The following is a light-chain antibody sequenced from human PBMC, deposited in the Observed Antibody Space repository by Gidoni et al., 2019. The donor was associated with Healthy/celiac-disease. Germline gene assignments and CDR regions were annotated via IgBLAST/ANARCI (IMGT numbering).Light chain of an antibody. V-gene: IGKV3-11*01. CDR2: DAS. CDR3: QQRSNWPLT. CDR1: QSVSSY. J-gene: IGKJ4*01. Sequence: FVLTPSPATLSLSPGERATLSCRASQSVSSYLAWYQQKPGQAHRLLIYDASNRATGIPARFSGSGSGTDFTLTISSLEPEDFAVYYCQQRSNWPLTFGGGTKVEIK.